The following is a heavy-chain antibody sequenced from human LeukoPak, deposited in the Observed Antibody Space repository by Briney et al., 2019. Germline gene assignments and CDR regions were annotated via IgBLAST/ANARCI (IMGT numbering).Heavy chain of an antibody. CDR3: ARGLRYFDWLLSSGDY. CDR1: GGSFSGYY. Sequence: SETLSLTCAVYGGSFSGYYWSWIRQPPGKGLEWIGEINHSGSTNYNPSLKSRVTISVDTSKNRFSLKQSSVTAADTAVYYCARGLRYFDWLLSSGDYWGQGTLVTVSS. J-gene: IGHJ4*02. D-gene: IGHD3-9*01. V-gene: IGHV4-34*01. CDR2: INHSGST.